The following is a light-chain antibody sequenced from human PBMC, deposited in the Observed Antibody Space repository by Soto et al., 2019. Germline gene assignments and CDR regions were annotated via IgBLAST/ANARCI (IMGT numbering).Light chain of an antibody. CDR1: KNDVGFYDF. J-gene: IGLJ1*01. Sequence: QSVLTQPPSASVSPGQSVTISCTGTKNDVGFYDFVSWYQHHPGKAPRLIIYEVVQRPSGVPDRFSGSKSGNTASLTVSGLQAADEADYFCKSYAGSNTYVFGSGTKV. CDR3: KSYAGSNTYV. CDR2: EVV. V-gene: IGLV2-8*01.